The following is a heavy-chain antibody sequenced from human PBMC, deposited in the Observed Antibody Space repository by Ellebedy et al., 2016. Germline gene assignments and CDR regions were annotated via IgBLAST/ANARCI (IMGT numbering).Heavy chain of an antibody. CDR3: AKDVGPSWFDP. J-gene: IGHJ5*02. CDR2: ISGSGGST. CDR1: GFTFSSYA. Sequence: GESPKISXAASGFTFSSYAMSWVRQAPGKGLEWVSAISGSGGSTYYADSVKGRFTISRDNSKNTLYLQMNSLRAEDTAVYYCAKDVGPSWFDPWGQGTLVSVSS. V-gene: IGHV3-23*01.